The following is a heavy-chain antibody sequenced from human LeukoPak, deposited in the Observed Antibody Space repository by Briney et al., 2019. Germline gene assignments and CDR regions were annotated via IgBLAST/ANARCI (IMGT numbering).Heavy chain of an antibody. J-gene: IGHJ4*02. Sequence: PGRSLRLSCAASGFTFSSYAMHWVRQAPGKGLEWVSIISMDGTNTYYAESVKGRFTISRDNSKNSLSLQMNSLRTEDTALYYCAKGRGTGYRYGPIENWGQGTLVTVSS. CDR2: ISMDGTNT. CDR1: GFTFSSYA. V-gene: IGHV3-43*02. CDR3: AKGRGTGYRYGPIEN. D-gene: IGHD5-18*01.